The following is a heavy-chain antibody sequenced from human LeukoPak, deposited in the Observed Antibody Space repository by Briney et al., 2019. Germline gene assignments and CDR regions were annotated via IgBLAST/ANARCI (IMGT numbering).Heavy chain of an antibody. D-gene: IGHD2-21*01. V-gene: IGHV1-46*01. CDR1: GYTFTNYY. Sequence: GASVKLSCKASGYTFTNYYMHWVRQAPGQGLEWMGIINPSGGSTDYAQKFQGRVTMTRDTSTSTVYMELSSLRSEDTAVYYCARDESISILWWWGQGTLVSVSS. CDR2: INPSGGST. J-gene: IGHJ1*01. CDR3: ARDESISILWW.